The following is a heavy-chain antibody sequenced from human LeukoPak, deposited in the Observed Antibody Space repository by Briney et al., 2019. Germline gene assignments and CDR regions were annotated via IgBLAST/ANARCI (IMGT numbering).Heavy chain of an antibody. V-gene: IGHV3-11*01. Sequence: GGSLRLSCAASGFNFSDYYMSWIRQAPGKGLEWVSYISSSGSTIYYADSVKGRFTISRDNANNSLYLQMNSLRAEDTAVYYCARWDFWSGYFDYWGQGTLVTVSS. J-gene: IGHJ4*02. CDR3: ARWDFWSGYFDY. CDR1: GFNFSDYY. CDR2: ISSSGSTI. D-gene: IGHD3-3*01.